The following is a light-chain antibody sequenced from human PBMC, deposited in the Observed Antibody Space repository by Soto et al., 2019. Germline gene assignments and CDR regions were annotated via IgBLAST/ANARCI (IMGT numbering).Light chain of an antibody. CDR2: GAS. Sequence: EIVLTQSPGTLSLSPGERATLSCSASQSVSSSSLGWYQQKPGQAPRLLIYGASSRATGIPDRFSGSGSGTDFTLTISRLEPEDFAVYYCQQYGRSPRTFGQGTKVDIK. V-gene: IGKV3-20*01. CDR3: QQYGRSPRT. J-gene: IGKJ1*01. CDR1: QSVSSSS.